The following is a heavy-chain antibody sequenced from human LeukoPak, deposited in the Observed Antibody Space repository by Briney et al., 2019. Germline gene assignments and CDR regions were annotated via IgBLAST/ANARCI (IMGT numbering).Heavy chain of an antibody. CDR1: GGSFSGYY. CDR3: ARDWTSTYCYDY. J-gene: IGHJ4*02. Sequence: SETLSLTCAVYGGSFSGYYWSWIRQPPGKGLEWIGEINHSGSTNYNPFLKSRVTISVDTSKNQFSLKLSSVTAADTAVYYCARDWTSTYCYDYWGQGALVTVSS. CDR2: INHSGST. V-gene: IGHV4-34*01. D-gene: IGHD2-2*01.